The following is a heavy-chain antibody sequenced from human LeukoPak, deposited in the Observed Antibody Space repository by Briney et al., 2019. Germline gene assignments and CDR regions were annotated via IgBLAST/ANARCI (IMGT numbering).Heavy chain of an antibody. CDR1: GFTFSDYY. J-gene: IGHJ5*02. CDR3: ARDAVGYDP. D-gene: IGHD2-2*03. CDR2: ISSSGTIT. V-gene: IGHV3-11*04. Sequence: PGGSLRLSCAASGFTFSDYYMTWIRQPPGKGLECVSYISSSGTITYYADSVKGRFTISRDNAKNSVYLQMHNLRVEDTAVYYCARDAVGYDPWGPGTLVTVSS.